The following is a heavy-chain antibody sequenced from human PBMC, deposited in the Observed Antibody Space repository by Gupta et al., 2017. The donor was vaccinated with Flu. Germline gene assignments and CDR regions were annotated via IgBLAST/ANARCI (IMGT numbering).Heavy chain of an antibody. J-gene: IGHJ3*01. CDR2: VSPDGSDT. Sequence: EVQLVESGGGLVQPGGSLRLSCAASGFTFSNYWMYWVRQVPGKGLLWVLRVSPDGSDTGHADSVRGRFTISRDNAKNTLYLQMNSLRVDDSAMYYCVAYNWKNPLGWGQGTVVTVSS. V-gene: IGHV3-74*01. CDR3: VAYNWKNPLG. CDR1: GFTFSNYW. D-gene: IGHD1-20*01.